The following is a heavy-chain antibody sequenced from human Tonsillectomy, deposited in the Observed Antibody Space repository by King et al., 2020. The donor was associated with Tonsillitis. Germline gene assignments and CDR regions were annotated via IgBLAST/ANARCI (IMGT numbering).Heavy chain of an antibody. CDR1: GFTFSSYA. Sequence: VQLVESGGGLVQPGGSLRLSCAASGFTFSSYAMNWVRQAPGKGLEWVSAVSSSGDNTYYADSVKGRFTLSRDNSKNTLYLHMNSLRAEDPAVYYCATDQKYDTSGAPSFDYWGQGTLVTVSS. CDR2: VSSSGDNT. D-gene: IGHD3-22*01. CDR3: ATDQKYDTSGAPSFDY. V-gene: IGHV3-23*04. J-gene: IGHJ4*02.